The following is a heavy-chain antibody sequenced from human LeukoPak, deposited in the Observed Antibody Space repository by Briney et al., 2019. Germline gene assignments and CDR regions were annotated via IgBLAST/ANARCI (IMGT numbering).Heavy chain of an antibody. CDR3: TSQAYDSRGYYYQLDY. J-gene: IGHJ4*02. D-gene: IGHD3-22*01. Sequence: MSWFRQAPGKGLEWVGFIRTKAYGGTTEYAAPVKGRFTISRDDSKSIAYLLVNSLKTEDTAVYYCTSQAYDSRGYYYQLDYWGQGTLVTVSS. V-gene: IGHV3-49*03. CDR2: IRTKAYGGTT.